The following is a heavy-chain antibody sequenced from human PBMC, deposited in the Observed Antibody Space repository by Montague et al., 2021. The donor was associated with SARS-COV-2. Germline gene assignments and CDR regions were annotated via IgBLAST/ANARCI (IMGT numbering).Heavy chain of an antibody. V-gene: IGHV4-34*01. CDR2: INHGGST. CDR1: GTSFSGYY. CDR3: ARLRDGVVPSPILGVGPYYSYYYMDV. Sequence: SETLSLTCAVHGTSFSGYYWNWIRQPPGKGLEWTGEINHGGSTKYSPSLKSRLTISVDTSKNQFSLKLTSVAAANTAVYYCARLRDGVVPSPILGVGPYYSYYYMDVWGRGTTVTVSS. D-gene: IGHD3-10*01. J-gene: IGHJ6*03.